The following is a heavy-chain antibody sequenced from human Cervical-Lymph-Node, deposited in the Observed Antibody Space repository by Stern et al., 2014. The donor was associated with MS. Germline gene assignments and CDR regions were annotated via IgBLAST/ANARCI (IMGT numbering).Heavy chain of an antibody. D-gene: IGHD2-15*01. CDR2: LFLDDDK. CDR3: AHSRVKYCRGGTCYSSLFDY. Sequence: QVTLKEYGPTLVKPTQTVTLTCTLSGFSVATAGVGVGWIRQPPGKALEWLALLFLDDDKLYSPSLKNRLTIIKDTSKNQVVLTMTNVDPVDTATYYCAHSRVKYCRGGTCYSSLFDYWGQGTLVTVSS. J-gene: IGHJ4*02. CDR1: GFSVATAGVG. V-gene: IGHV2-5*02.